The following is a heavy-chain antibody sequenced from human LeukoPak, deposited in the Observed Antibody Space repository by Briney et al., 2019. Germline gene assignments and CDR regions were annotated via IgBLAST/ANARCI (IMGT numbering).Heavy chain of an antibody. CDR1: GYTFTSYG. J-gene: IGHJ4*02. CDR2: ISAYSGNT. D-gene: IGHD6-13*01. Sequence: ASVKVSCKASGYTFTSYGISWVRQAPGQGLEWMGWISAYSGNTNYAQKLQGRVTMTRDTSISTAYMELSRLRSDDTAVYYCARDMRAAAGTWPPKDWGQGTLVTVSS. V-gene: IGHV1-18*01. CDR3: ARDMRAAAGTWPPKD.